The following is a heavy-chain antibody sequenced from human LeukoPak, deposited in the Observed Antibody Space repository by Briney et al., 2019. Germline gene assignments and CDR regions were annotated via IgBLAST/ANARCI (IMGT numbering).Heavy chain of an antibody. Sequence: GGSLRLSCAASGFTFDDYAMDWVRQAPGKGLEWLSGISWNSAGIDYADSLKGRFTISRDNAKNFLYLQMDSLRAEDTAVYYCAKALFGGNTCWGQGTLVTVSS. V-gene: IGHV3-9*01. CDR1: GFTFDDYA. CDR2: ISWNSAGI. D-gene: IGHD4-23*01. J-gene: IGHJ4*02. CDR3: AKALFGGNTC.